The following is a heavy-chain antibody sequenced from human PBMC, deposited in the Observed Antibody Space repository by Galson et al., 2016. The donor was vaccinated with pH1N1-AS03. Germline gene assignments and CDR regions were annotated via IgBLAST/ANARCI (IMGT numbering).Heavy chain of an antibody. Sequence: SLRLSCAASGFTFIGYWLSWVRQAPGKGLEWVAIIHKDGSEKHYLDSVKGRFTISRDNAKNSIYLQMDTLRPEDTAFYYCARGAGFLVDYWGQGTLVTVSS. CDR2: IHKDGSEK. V-gene: IGHV3-7*03. J-gene: IGHJ4*02. CDR1: GFTFIGYW. CDR3: ARGAGFLVDY. D-gene: IGHD1-1*01.